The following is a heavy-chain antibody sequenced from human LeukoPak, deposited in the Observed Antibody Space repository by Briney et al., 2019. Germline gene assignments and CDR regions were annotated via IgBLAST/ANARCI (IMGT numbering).Heavy chain of an antibody. V-gene: IGHV4-39*01. CDR3: ARYIGGSGTYYFDH. Sequence: SETLSLTCTVSGGSISSSSYYWGWIRQPPGKGLEWIGRMYYSGAAYFNPSLKSRVAISVDTSKNQFSLKLISVTAADTAVYYCARYIGGSGTYYFDHWGQGTLVTVSS. CDR2: MYYSGAA. CDR1: GGSISSSSYY. J-gene: IGHJ4*02. D-gene: IGHD1-26*01.